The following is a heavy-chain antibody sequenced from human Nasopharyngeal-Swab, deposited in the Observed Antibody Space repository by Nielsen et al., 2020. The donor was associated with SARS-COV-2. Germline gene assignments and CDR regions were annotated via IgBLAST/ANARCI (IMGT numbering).Heavy chain of an antibody. CDR2: INPDSGDT. CDR3: ARDYYDNYDSDY. D-gene: IGHD3-22*01. V-gene: IGHV1-2*02. CDR1: ANTFTGSY. J-gene: IGHJ4*02. Sequence: ASVKVSCKASANTFTGSYIHWVRQVPGQGLEWVGCINPDSGDTKYAQKFQGRVTVSSDRSRSTAYIELSRLRSDDTAVYYCARDYYDNYDSDYWGQGTLVTVSS.